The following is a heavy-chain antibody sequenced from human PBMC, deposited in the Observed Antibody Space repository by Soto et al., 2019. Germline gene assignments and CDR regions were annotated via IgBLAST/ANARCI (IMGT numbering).Heavy chain of an antibody. Sequence: PGGSLRLSCAASGFTFSSYAIHWVRQAPGKGLEWVAVISYDGSNKYYADSVKGRFTISRDNSKNTLYLQMNSLRAEDTAVYYCARTTYSSSPEGMDVWGQGTTVTVSS. CDR2: ISYDGSNK. J-gene: IGHJ6*02. D-gene: IGHD6-6*01. V-gene: IGHV3-30-3*01. CDR1: GFTFSSYA. CDR3: ARTTYSSSPEGMDV.